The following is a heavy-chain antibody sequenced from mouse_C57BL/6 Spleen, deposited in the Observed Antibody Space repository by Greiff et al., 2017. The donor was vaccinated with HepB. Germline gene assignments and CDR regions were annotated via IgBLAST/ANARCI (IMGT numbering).Heavy chain of an antibody. CDR2: IYPRDGST. V-gene: IGHV1-85*01. Sequence: QVQLQQSGPELVKPGASVKLSCKASGYTFTSYDINWVKQRPGQGLEWIGWIYPRDGSTKYNEKFKGKATLTVDTSSSTAYMELHSLTSEDSAVYFCAREGTLSRTDAMDYWGQGTSVTVSS. CDR3: AREGTLSRTDAMDY. J-gene: IGHJ4*01. D-gene: IGHD1-1*01. CDR1: GYTFTSYD.